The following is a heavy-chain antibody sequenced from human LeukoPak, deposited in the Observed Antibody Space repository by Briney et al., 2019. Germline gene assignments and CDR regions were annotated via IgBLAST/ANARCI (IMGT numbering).Heavy chain of an antibody. J-gene: IGHJ6*03. CDR3: ARVRNWNSPRGSYYYYMDV. Sequence: TSETLSLTCTVSGGSISSSSYYWGWIRQPPGKGLEWIGSIYYSGSTYYNPSLKSRVTISVDTSKNQFSLKLSSVTAADTAVYYCARVRNWNSPRGSYYYYMDVWGKGTTVTVSS. D-gene: IGHD1-7*01. V-gene: IGHV4-39*07. CDR2: IYYSGST. CDR1: GGSISSSSYY.